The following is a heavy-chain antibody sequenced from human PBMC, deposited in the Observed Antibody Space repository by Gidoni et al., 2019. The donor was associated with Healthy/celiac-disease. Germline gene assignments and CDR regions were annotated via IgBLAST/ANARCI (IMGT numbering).Heavy chain of an antibody. J-gene: IGHJ4*02. CDR2: ISGSGGST. D-gene: IGHD3-3*01. V-gene: IGHV3-23*01. CDR1: AFTFSSYA. Sequence: VQLLGSGGGLVQPEGYLRLSCAASAFTFSSYAMGWVCQAPGKGLEWVSAISGSGGSTYYADSVKGRFTISRDNSKNTLYLQMNSLRAEDTAVYYCAKDLVGVVIFGFLSYWGQGTLVTVSS. CDR3: AKDLVGVVIFGFLSY.